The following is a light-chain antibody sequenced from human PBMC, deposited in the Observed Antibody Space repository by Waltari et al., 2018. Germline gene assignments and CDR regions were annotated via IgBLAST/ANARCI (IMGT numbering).Light chain of an antibody. J-gene: IGLJ3*02. CDR3: SSYTSSSTWV. V-gene: IGLV2-14*01. CDR2: EVS. CDR1: SSAVGVYNS. Sequence: QSALTQPASVSGSPGKSISIPCPGTSSAVGVYNSVSWYQQYPGKAPKLMIYEVSNRPSGVSNRFSGSKSDNTASLTISGLQAEDEADYYCSSYTSSSTWVFGGGTKLTVL.